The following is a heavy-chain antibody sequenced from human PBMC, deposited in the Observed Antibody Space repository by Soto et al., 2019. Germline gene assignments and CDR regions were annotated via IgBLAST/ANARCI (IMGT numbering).Heavy chain of an antibody. D-gene: IGHD6-25*01. CDR3: ARAIGADFFDY. CDR1: GFTFSDYA. Sequence: GGSLRLSCIASGFTFSDYAMSWVRQAPGKGLEWVSTISDNGANTFIGDSMKDHFDISRDNSKNTVFLHLSTVRAEDTAIYYCARAIGADFFDYWGQGTPVTVSS. J-gene: IGHJ4*02. CDR2: ISDNGANT. V-gene: IGHV3-23*01.